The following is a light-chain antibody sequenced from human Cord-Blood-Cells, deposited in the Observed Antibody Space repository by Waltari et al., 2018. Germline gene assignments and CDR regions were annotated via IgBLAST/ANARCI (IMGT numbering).Light chain of an antibody. V-gene: IGLV2-11*01. Sequence: QSALTQPRSVSGSPGQSVTISCPGTSSDVGGLNYVSWYQQHPGKAPKLMIYDVSKRPSVVPDRFSGSKSGNTASLTISGLQAEDEADYYCCSYAGSYTWVFGGGTKLTVL. J-gene: IGLJ3*02. CDR2: DVS. CDR1: SSDVGGLNY. CDR3: CSYAGSYTWV.